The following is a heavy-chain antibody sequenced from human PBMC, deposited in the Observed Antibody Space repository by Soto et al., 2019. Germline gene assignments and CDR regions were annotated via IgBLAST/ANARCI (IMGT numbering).Heavy chain of an antibody. CDR1: GFTFDDYA. D-gene: IGHD6-13*01. CDR3: EKGLAAARTRYGMDV. J-gene: IGHJ6*02. Sequence: EVQLVESGGGLVQPGRSLRLSCAASGFTFDDYAMHWVRQAPGKGLEWVSGISWNSGSIGYADSVKGRFTISRDNAKNSLYLQMNSLRAEDTALYYCEKGLAAARTRYGMDVWGQGTTVTVSS. CDR2: ISWNSGSI. V-gene: IGHV3-9*01.